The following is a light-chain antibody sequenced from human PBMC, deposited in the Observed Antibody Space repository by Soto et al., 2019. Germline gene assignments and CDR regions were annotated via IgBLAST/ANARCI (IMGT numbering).Light chain of an antibody. CDR3: CSYAGSSTYV. Sequence: QSALTQPASVSGSPGQSITISCTGTSSDVGSYNLVSWYQQHPGKAPKLMIYEGSKRPSGVSNRFSGSKSGNTASLTISGLQAEDEADYYCCSYAGSSTYVSGTGLKVTVL. V-gene: IGLV2-23*01. CDR1: SSDVGSYNL. J-gene: IGLJ1*01. CDR2: EGS.